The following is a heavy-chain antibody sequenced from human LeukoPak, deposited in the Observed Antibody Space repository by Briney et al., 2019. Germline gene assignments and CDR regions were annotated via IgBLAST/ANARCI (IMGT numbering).Heavy chain of an antibody. J-gene: IGHJ4*02. CDR2: INHSGST. Sequence: SETLSLTCAVYGGSFSGYYWSWIRQPPGKGLEWIGEINHSGSTNYNPSLKSRVTISVDTSKNQFSLKLSSVTAADTAVYYCARGYRWDPPGGSTHNFDYWGQGTLVTVSS. D-gene: IGHD1-26*01. V-gene: IGHV4-34*01. CDR1: GGSFSGYY. CDR3: ARGYRWDPPGGSTHNFDY.